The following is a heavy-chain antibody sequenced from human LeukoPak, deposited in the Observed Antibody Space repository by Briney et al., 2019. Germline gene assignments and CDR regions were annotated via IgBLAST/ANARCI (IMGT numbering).Heavy chain of an antibody. Sequence: GGSLRLSCAASGFTFSSYAMSWVRQAPGKGLEWVPAISGSGGSTYYADSVKGRFTISRDNSKNTLYLQMNSLRAEDTAVYYCAKDTAVYYYYYYMDVWGKGTTVTISS. J-gene: IGHJ6*03. V-gene: IGHV3-23*01. CDR2: ISGSGGST. D-gene: IGHD6-25*01. CDR3: AKDTAVYYYYYYMDV. CDR1: GFTFSSYA.